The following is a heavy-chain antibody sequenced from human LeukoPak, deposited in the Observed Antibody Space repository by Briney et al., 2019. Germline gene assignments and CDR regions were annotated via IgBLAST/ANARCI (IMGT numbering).Heavy chain of an antibody. CDR3: TRDGRQWLVHHDAFDI. CDR2: IRSKAYGGTT. D-gene: IGHD6-19*01. Sequence: PGGSLRLSCAASGFTFSSYAMSCVRQAPGKGLEWVGFIRSKAYGGTTEYAASVKGRFTISRDDSKSIAYLQMNSLKTEDTAVYYCTRDGRQWLVHHDAFDIWGQGTMVTVSS. V-gene: IGHV3-49*04. J-gene: IGHJ3*02. CDR1: GFTFSSYA.